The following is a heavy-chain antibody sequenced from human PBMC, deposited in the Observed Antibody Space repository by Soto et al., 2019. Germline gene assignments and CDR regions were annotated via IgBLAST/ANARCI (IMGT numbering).Heavy chain of an antibody. CDR3: ARDRYCSSTSCRYTSWYFDL. CDR2: IWYDGSNK. CDR1: GFTFSSYG. D-gene: IGHD2-2*01. J-gene: IGHJ2*01. V-gene: IGHV3-33*08. Sequence: GGSLRLSCAASGFTFSSYGMHWVRQAPGKGLEWVAVIWYDGSNKYYADSVKGRFTISRDNSKITLYLQMNSLRAEDTAVYYCARDRYCSSTSCRYTSWYFDLWGRGTLVTVSS.